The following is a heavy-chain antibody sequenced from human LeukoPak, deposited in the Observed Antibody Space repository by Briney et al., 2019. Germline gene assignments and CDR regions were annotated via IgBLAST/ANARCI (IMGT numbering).Heavy chain of an antibody. J-gene: IGHJ6*02. Sequence: PGGSLRLSCTGSGFTVSSSYMSWVCRAPGKGLEWVSLIYSEGTTYYADSVKGRFTISRDTSKNTLYLQMNSLRADDTAVYYCARESRLRRENYYYGLDVWGQGTTVTVSS. V-gene: IGHV3-53*01. CDR2: IYSEGTT. CDR3: ARESRLRRENYYYGLDV. D-gene: IGHD1-26*01. CDR1: GFTVSSSY.